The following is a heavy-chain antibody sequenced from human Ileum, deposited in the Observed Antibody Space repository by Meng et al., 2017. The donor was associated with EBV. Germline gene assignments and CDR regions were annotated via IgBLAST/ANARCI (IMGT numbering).Heavy chain of an antibody. J-gene: IGHJ5*02. D-gene: IGHD3-22*01. CDR2: INHSGST. CDR1: GGFFSGYY. V-gene: IGHV4-34*02. Sequence: QVQLQQGGPGLLKPSETLSLTCAVYGGFFSGYYWSWIRQSPGKGLEWIGEINHSGSTNYNPSLKSRVTISVDTSKNQFHLKLTSVTAADTAVDYCAREARSSGYHPGIGPWGQGTLVTVSS. CDR3: AREARSSGYHPGIGP.